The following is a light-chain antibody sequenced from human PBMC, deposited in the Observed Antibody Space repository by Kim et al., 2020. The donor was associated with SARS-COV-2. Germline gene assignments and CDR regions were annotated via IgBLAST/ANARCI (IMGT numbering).Light chain of an antibody. CDR1: QSVSRY. CDR3: QQYVSSPLT. V-gene: IGKV3-20*01. J-gene: IGKJ4*01. Sequence: EIVLTQSPGTLSLSPGERATLSCRPSQSVSRYLAWYQQKPGQAPRLLIYSISTRATGIPVRFTGSGSGTDFTLTISRLEPEDFAMYYCQQYVSSPLTFGGGTKVDIK. CDR2: SIS.